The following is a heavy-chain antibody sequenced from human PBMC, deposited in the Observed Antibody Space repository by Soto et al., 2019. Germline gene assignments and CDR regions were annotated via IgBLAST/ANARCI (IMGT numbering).Heavy chain of an antibody. D-gene: IGHD6-19*01. CDR1: GFTFSSYA. Sequence: GGSLRLSCAASGFTFSSYAMSWVRQAPGKGLEWVSAISGSGGSTYYADSVKGRFTISRDNSKNTLYLQMNSLRAEDTAVYYCAKDPGRQWLVLTPHFYYGMDVWGQGTTVTVSS. V-gene: IGHV3-23*01. J-gene: IGHJ6*02. CDR2: ISGSGGST. CDR3: AKDPGRQWLVLTPHFYYGMDV.